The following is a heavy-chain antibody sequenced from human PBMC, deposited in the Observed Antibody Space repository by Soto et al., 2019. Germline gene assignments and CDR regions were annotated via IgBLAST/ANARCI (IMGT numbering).Heavy chain of an antibody. CDR1: GGSISSYY. Sequence: SETLSLTCTVSGGSISSYYWSWIRQPPWKGLEWIGYIYYSGSTNYNPSLKSRVTISVDTSKNQFSLKLSSVTAADTAVYYCARDRGYDFWSGYPIYYYYYGMDVWGQGTTVTVSS. J-gene: IGHJ6*02. V-gene: IGHV4-59*01. CDR3: ARDRGYDFWSGYPIYYYYYGMDV. CDR2: IYYSGST. D-gene: IGHD3-3*01.